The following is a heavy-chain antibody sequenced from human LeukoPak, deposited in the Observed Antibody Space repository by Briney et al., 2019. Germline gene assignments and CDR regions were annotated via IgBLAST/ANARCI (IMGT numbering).Heavy chain of an antibody. Sequence: ASVKVSCKASGGTFSSYAISWVRQAPGQGLEWMGGIIPIFGTANYAQKFQGRVTITADKSTSTAYMELSSLRSEDTAVYYCARSLWTTSNYFGYWGQGTLVTVSS. CDR1: GGTFSSYA. J-gene: IGHJ4*02. D-gene: IGHD3/OR15-3a*01. CDR2: IIPIFGTA. V-gene: IGHV1-69*06. CDR3: ARSLWTTSNYFGY.